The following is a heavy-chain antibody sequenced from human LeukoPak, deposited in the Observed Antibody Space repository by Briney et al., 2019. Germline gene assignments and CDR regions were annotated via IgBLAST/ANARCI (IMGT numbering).Heavy chain of an antibody. V-gene: IGHV3-30-3*01. J-gene: IGHJ4*02. Sequence: GMSLRLSCAASGFTFSSFPMHWVRKAPGKGLEWVAMRSYDGGIKFYADSVKGRFTISRDKSKSTLYVQMNSLRLEDTAIYYCAREGEGGDFDYWGQGTLVTVSS. CDR1: GFTFSSFP. CDR3: AREGEGGDFDY. D-gene: IGHD3-16*01. CDR2: RSYDGGIK.